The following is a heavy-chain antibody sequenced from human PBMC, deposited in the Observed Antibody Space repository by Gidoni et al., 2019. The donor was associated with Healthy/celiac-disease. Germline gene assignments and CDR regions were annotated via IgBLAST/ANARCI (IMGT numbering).Heavy chain of an antibody. CDR3: ARRYCSSTSCYLYYYYGMDV. J-gene: IGHJ6*02. CDR2: MNPNSGNT. V-gene: IGHV1-8*01. CDR1: GYTFTSYD. Sequence: QVQLVQSGAEVKKPGASVNVSCKASGYTFTSYDINWVRQATGQGLEWMGWMNPNSGNTGYAQKFQGRVTMTRNTSISTAYMELSSLRSEDTAVYHCARRYCSSTSCYLYYYYGMDVWGQGTTVTVSS. D-gene: IGHD2-2*01.